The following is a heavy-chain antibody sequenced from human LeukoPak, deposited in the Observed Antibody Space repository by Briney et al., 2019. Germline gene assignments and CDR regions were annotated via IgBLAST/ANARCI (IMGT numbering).Heavy chain of an antibody. V-gene: IGHV1-69*13. CDR2: IIPIFGTA. J-gene: IGHJ5*02. D-gene: IGHD4-17*01. CDR1: GYTFSSYA. Sequence: GASVKVSCKASGYTFSSYAISWVRQAPGQGLEWMGGIIPIFGTANYAQKFQGRVTITADESTSTAYMELSSLRSEDTAVYYCARERSHVTTVTIDWFDPWGQGTLVTVSS. CDR3: ARERSHVTTVTIDWFDP.